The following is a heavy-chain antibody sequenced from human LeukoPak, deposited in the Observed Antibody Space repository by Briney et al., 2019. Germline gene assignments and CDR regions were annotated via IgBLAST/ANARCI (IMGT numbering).Heavy chain of an antibody. V-gene: IGHV1-18*01. CDR3: ARVSATVVTPPLD. CDR2: ISAYNGNT. J-gene: IGHJ4*02. D-gene: IGHD4-23*01. CDR1: GYTFTSYG. Sequence: ASVKVSCKASGYTFTSYGISWVRQAPGQGREWMGWISAYNGNTNYAQKLQGRVTMTTHTSTSTAYMELRSLTSDATAVYYCARVSATVVTPPLDWGQGTLVTVSS.